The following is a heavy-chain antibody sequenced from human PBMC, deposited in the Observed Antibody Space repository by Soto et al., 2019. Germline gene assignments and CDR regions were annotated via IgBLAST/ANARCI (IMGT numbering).Heavy chain of an antibody. Sequence: PGGSLRFSFTASGFTFRSYAMHWVRLSPGKGVEWFAVISYDGSNKYYADSVKGRFTISRDNSKNTLYLQMNSLRAEDTAVYYCARETMVRGVIITDYYYGMDVWGQGTTVTVSS. D-gene: IGHD3-10*01. CDR2: ISYDGSNK. V-gene: IGHV3-30-3*01. J-gene: IGHJ6*02. CDR3: ARETMVRGVIITDYYYGMDV. CDR1: GFTFRSYA.